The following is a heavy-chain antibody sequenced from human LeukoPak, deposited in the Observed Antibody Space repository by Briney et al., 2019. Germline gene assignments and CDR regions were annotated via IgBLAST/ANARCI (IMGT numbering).Heavy chain of an antibody. J-gene: IGHJ5*02. CDR1: GFTLSTYW. Sequence: GRSLRLSCAASGFTLSTYWMSWVRQAPGKGLEWVANIKQDGSEKYYVDSVKGRFTISRDNAQNSLYLQMNSLRAEDAAVYYCARISYNWNDSENWFYPWGQGTLVTVSS. CDR3: ARISYNWNDSENWFYP. D-gene: IGHD1-1*01. V-gene: IGHV3-7*03. CDR2: IKQDGSEK.